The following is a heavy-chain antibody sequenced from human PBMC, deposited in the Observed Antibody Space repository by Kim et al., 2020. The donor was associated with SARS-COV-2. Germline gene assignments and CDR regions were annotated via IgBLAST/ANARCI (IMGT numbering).Heavy chain of an antibody. Sequence: GGSLRLSCAASGFTFSSYGMHWVRQAPGKGLEWVAVISYDGSNKYYADSVKGRFTISRDNSKNTLYLQMNSLRAEDTAVYYCAKISYDYVWGSYRSHYYYGMDVWGQGTTVTVSS. CDR1: GFTFSSYG. J-gene: IGHJ6*02. V-gene: IGHV3-30*18. D-gene: IGHD3-16*02. CDR3: AKISYDYVWGSYRSHYYYGMDV. CDR2: ISYDGSNK.